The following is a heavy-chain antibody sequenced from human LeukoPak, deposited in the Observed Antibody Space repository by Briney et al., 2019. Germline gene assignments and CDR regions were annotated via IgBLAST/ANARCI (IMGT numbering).Heavy chain of an antibody. Sequence: SETLSLTCTVSGGSISTYYWNWIRQPPGKGLEWIGYIYTSGSTNYNPSLKSRVTISVDTSKNQFSLKLSSVTAADTAVYYCARASVIAAAGTVWGQGTLVTVSS. J-gene: IGHJ4*02. CDR3: ARASVIAAAGTV. V-gene: IGHV4-4*09. CDR1: GGSISTYY. CDR2: IYTSGST. D-gene: IGHD6-13*01.